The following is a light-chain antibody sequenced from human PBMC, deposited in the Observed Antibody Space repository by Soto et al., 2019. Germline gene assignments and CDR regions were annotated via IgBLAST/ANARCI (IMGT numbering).Light chain of an antibody. V-gene: IGKV2-28*01. CDR3: MQGVQMPPIT. Sequence: DIVMIQSPLSLPVAPGEGASISCRSSQSLLHSNGYNYLDWYLQKPGQSPQLLIYLSSVRASGVPVRFSRSGSGTDFTLNISSVEAEDVGLYYCMQGVQMPPITFGQGTRLEIK. CDR1: QSLLHSNGYNY. CDR2: LSS. J-gene: IGKJ5*01.